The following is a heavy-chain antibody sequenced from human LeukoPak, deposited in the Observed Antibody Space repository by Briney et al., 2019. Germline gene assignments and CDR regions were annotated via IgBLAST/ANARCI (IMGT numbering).Heavy chain of an antibody. CDR1: GFTFDDYA. Sequence: PGRSLRLSCAASGFTFDDYAMHWVRQAPGKGLEWVSGISWNSGSIGYADSVKGRFTISRDNAKNSLYLQMNSLRAEDMALYYCAKGPLRFLEWLFFDYWGQGTLVTVSS. J-gene: IGHJ4*02. CDR3: AKGPLRFLEWLFFDY. CDR2: ISWNSGSI. D-gene: IGHD3-3*01. V-gene: IGHV3-9*03.